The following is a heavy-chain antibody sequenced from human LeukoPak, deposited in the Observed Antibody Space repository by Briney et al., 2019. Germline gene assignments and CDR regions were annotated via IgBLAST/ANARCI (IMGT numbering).Heavy chain of an antibody. V-gene: IGHV4-30-4*01. CDR1: GGSISSGDYY. J-gene: IGHJ4*02. CDR3: ARVLVVPPAFDY. D-gene: IGHD2-2*01. Sequence: PSETLSLTCTVSGGSISSGDYYWSWIRQPPGNSLEWIRYIYYSGSTYYNPSLKSRVTISVDTSKNQFSLKLSSVTAADTAVYYCARVLVVPPAFDYWGQGTLVTVSS. CDR2: IYYSGST.